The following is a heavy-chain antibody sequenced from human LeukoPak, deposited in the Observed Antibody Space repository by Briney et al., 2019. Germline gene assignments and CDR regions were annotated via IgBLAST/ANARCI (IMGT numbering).Heavy chain of an antibody. Sequence: GGSLRLSCAASGFTVSSNYMSWVRQAPGKGLEWVPVIYSGGSTYYADSVKGRFTISRDNSKNTLYLQMNSLRAEDTAVYYCAREGYYDRDDAFDIWGQGTMVTVSS. D-gene: IGHD3-22*01. J-gene: IGHJ3*02. V-gene: IGHV3-53*01. CDR2: IYSGGST. CDR3: AREGYYDRDDAFDI. CDR1: GFTVSSNY.